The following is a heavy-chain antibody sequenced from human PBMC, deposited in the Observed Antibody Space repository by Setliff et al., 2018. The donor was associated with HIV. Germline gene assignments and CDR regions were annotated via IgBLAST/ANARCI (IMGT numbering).Heavy chain of an antibody. D-gene: IGHD6-19*01. CDR1: GGSISSYY. CDR2: IYTSGST. J-gene: IGHJ6*03. CDR3: AREFSERSPNPDHYYYYMDV. Sequence: SETLSLTCTVSGGSISSYYWSWIRQPPGKGLEWIGYIYTSGSTNYNPSLKSRVTISVDTSKNQFSLKLSSVTAADTAVYYCAREFSERSPNPDHYYYYMDVWGKGTTVTVS. V-gene: IGHV4-4*08.